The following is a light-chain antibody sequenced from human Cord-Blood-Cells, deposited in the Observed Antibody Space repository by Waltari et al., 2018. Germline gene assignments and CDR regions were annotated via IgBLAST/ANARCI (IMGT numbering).Light chain of an antibody. CDR3: QQSYSTPYT. CDR2: AAS. Sequence: DIQMNQSPSSLSASVGDRVTITCRASQSISSYLNWYQQKPGKAPKLLIYAASSLQSGVPSRFSGSGSGTDFTLTISSLQPEDFATYYCQQSYSTPYTFGQWTKLEIK. CDR1: QSISSY. J-gene: IGKJ2*01. V-gene: IGKV1-39*01.